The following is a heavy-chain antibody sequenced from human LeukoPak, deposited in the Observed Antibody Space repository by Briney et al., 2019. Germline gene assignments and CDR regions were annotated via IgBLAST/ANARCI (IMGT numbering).Heavy chain of an antibody. Sequence: GGSLRLSCAASGFTFSDHYMDWVRQAPGKGLEWVGLTRNKANSYTTEYAASVKGRFTISRDDSKNSLYLQMNSLKTEDTAVYYCARVDYSNTYYFDYWGQGTLVTVSS. V-gene: IGHV3-72*01. CDR2: TRNKANSYTT. J-gene: IGHJ4*02. CDR3: ARVDYSNTYYFDY. D-gene: IGHD4-11*01. CDR1: GFTFSDHY.